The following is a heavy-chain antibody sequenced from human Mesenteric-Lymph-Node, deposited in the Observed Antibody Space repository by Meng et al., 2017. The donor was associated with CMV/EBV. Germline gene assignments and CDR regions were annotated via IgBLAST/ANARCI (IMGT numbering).Heavy chain of an antibody. V-gene: IGHV3-7*02. Sequence: GESLKISCAASGFTFSSYAMSWVRQAPGKGLEWVANIKQDGSQKYYVDSVKGRFTISRDNAKNSLHLQMNSLRVEDTAVYYCARVSRSGDWNNLFDYWGQATLVTVSS. D-gene: IGHD1/OR15-1a*01. CDR3: ARVSRSGDWNNLFDY. J-gene: IGHJ4*02. CDR2: IKQDGSQK. CDR1: GFTFSSYA.